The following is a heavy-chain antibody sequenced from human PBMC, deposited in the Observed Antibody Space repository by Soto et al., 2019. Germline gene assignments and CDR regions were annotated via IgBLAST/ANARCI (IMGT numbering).Heavy chain of an antibody. CDR2: IYYSGST. V-gene: IGHV4-31*03. CDR3: ARAGYGDYVYWFDP. Sequence: QVQLQESGPGLVTPSQTLSLTCTVSGGSISSGGYYWSWIRQHPGKGLEWIGYIYYSGSTYYNPSLKIRVTISVDTSKNPFSLKLSSVTAADTAVYYCARAGYGDYVYWFDPWGQGTLVTVSS. CDR1: GGSISSGGYY. J-gene: IGHJ5*02. D-gene: IGHD4-17*01.